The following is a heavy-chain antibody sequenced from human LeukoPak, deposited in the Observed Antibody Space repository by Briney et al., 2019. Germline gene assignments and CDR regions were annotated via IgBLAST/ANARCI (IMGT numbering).Heavy chain of an antibody. D-gene: IGHD2/OR15-2a*01. CDR3: ARESGNTFNNPFDM. CDR1: GFTFSSYA. V-gene: IGHV3-23*01. J-gene: IGHJ3*02. Sequence: PGGSMRLSCAASGFTFSSYAMSWVRQAPGKGLEWVSGIGGSGRSTYYADSVKGRFTISRDNSKNALYLQMNSLRAEDTALYYCARESGNTFNNPFDMWGQGTMVIVSS. CDR2: IGGSGRST.